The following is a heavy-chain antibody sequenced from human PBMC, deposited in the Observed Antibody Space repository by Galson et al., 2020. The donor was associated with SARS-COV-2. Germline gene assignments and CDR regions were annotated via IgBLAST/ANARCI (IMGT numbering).Heavy chain of an antibody. D-gene: IGHD3-10*01. CDR3: ARDLLTTMVRGVTSYYYYGMDV. V-gene: IGHV3-11*01. Sequence: GESLKISCAASGFTFSDYYMSWIRQAPGKGLEWVSYISSSGSTIYYADSVKGRFTISRDNAKNSLYLQMNSLRAEDTAVYYCARDLLTTMVRGVTSYYYYGMDVWGQGTTVTVSS. J-gene: IGHJ6*02. CDR1: GFTFSDYY. CDR2: ISSSGSTI.